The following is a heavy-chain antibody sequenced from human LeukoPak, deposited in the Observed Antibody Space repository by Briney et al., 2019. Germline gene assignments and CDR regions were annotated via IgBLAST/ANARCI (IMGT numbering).Heavy chain of an antibody. D-gene: IGHD5-18*01. CDR2: IYYSGTT. CDR1: GGSISSGGFY. J-gene: IGHJ4*02. V-gene: IGHV4-31*03. Sequence: PSDTLSLTCTVSGGSISSGGFYWSWIRQHPGKGLEWLGYIYYSGTTYYNPSLKSRVTFSVDTSKNQFSLKLNPVTAADTALYYCARGTTDGYSYGRFDYWGQGTLVTVSS. CDR3: ARGTTDGYSYGRFDY.